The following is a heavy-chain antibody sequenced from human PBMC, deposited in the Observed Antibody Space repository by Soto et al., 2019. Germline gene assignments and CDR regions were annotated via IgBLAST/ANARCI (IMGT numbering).Heavy chain of an antibody. CDR1: GGSISSYY. J-gene: IGHJ6*02. V-gene: IGHV4-59*01. Sequence: SETLSLTCTVSGGSISSYYWSWIRQPPGKGLEWIGYIYYSGSTNYNPSLKSRVTISVDTSKDQFSLKLSSVTAADTAVYYCARTRARGYSYGQHYYYYYGMDVWGQGTTVTVSS. CDR2: IYYSGST. CDR3: ARTRARGYSYGQHYYYYYGMDV. D-gene: IGHD5-18*01.